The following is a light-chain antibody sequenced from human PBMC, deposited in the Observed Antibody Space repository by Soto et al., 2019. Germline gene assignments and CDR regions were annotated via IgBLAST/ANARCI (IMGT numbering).Light chain of an antibody. CDR2: EVT. CDR1: SSDVGGYNY. J-gene: IGLJ1*01. CDR3: GSYAGGNTFV. V-gene: IGLV2-8*01. Sequence: HSALTQPASASGSPGQSVTISCIGTSSDVGGYNYVSWYQHHPGKAPKLIIYEVTKLSSGVPDRFSGSRSGTTASLTVSGLQAEDEADYYCGSYAGGNTFVFGTGTKVTGL.